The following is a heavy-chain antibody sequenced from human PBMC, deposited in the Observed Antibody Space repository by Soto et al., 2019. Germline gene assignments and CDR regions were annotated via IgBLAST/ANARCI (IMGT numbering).Heavy chain of an antibody. D-gene: IGHD3-16*01. V-gene: IGHV4-34*01. CDR3: ARPSFGP. CDR2: INHSGST. J-gene: IGHJ5*02. CDR1: GGSFSGYY. Sequence: SETLSLTCAVYGGSFSGYYWSWIRQPPGKGLEWIGEINHSGSTNYNPSLKCRVTISVDTSKNQFSLKLSSVTAADTAVYYCARPSFGPWGQGTLVTVSS.